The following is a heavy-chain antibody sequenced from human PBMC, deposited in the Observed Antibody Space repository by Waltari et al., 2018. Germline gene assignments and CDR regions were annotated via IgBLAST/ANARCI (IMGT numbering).Heavy chain of an antibody. CDR2: ISGGGGSS. V-gene: IGHV3-23*04. CDR3: AKGGDSSGYHYFYYGMDV. D-gene: IGHD3-22*01. Sequence: EVQLVESGGGLVQPGGSLRLSCTASGFNFNNYAMTWFRQAPGKGLEWVSAISGGGGSSYSADAVKGRFTISRDNSKTTVYLQMKSLRAEDTAVYYCAKGGDSSGYHYFYYGMDVWGQGTTVTVSS. CDR1: GFNFNNYA. J-gene: IGHJ6*02.